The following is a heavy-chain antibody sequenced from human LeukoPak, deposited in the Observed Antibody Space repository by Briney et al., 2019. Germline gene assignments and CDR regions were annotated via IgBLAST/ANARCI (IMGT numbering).Heavy chain of an antibody. V-gene: IGHV3-66*01. Sequence: GGSLRLSCAASGFTVSSNYMSWVRQAPGKGLEWVSVIYSGGSTYYADSVKGRFTISRDNSKNTLYLQMNSLRAEDTAVYYWARDSPGAYDWTTGDYYYYGMDVWGQGTTVTVSS. J-gene: IGHJ6*02. CDR1: GFTVSSNY. CDR2: IYSGGST. CDR3: ARDSPGAYDWTTGDYYYYGMDV. D-gene: IGHD5-12*01.